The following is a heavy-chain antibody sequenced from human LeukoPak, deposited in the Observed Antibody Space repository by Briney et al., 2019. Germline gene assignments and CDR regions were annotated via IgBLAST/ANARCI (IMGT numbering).Heavy chain of an antibody. CDR1: GGTFSSHA. Sequence: GASVKVSCKASGGTFSSHAMSWVRQAPGQGLEWMGGIIPILDITNYAQKFQGRVTITADKSTGTAYMELSSLRSEDTAVYYCAREKYSSSSNWFDPWGQGTLVTVSS. CDR2: IIPILDIT. D-gene: IGHD6-6*01. J-gene: IGHJ5*02. CDR3: AREKYSSSSNWFDP. V-gene: IGHV1-69*10.